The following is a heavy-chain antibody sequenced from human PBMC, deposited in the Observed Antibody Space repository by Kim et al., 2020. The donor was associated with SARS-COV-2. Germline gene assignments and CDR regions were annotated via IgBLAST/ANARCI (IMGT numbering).Heavy chain of an antibody. D-gene: IGHD3-10*01. CDR2: IDPSDSYT. CDR3: ARLGTQGRGSGSYYKSLPYNWFDP. Sequence: GESLKISCKGSGYSFTSYWISWVRQMPGKGLEWMGRIDPSDSYTNYSPSFQGHVTISADKSISTAYLQWSSLKASDTAMYYCARLGTQGRGSGSYYKSLPYNWFDPWGQGTLVTVSS. CDR1: GYSFTSYW. J-gene: IGHJ5*02. V-gene: IGHV5-10-1*01.